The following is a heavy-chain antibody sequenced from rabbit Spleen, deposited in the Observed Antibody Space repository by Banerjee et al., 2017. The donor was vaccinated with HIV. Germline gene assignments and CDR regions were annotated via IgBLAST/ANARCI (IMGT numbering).Heavy chain of an antibody. Sequence: EESGGGLVKPGGTLTLTCTVSGFSFSSNWICWVRLAPGKGLEWIACIDTNDGDTDYANWPKGRFTISKSSSTTVTLQMTSLTAADTATYFCARNYVNAFDPWGPGTLVTVS. CDR2: IDTNDGDT. J-gene: IGHJ2*01. CDR1: GFSFSSNW. CDR3: ARNYVNAFDP. V-gene: IGHV1S45*01. D-gene: IGHD1-1*01.